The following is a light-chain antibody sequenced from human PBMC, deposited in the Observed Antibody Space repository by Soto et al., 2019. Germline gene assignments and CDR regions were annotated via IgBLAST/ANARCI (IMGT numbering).Light chain of an antibody. J-gene: IGLJ1*01. V-gene: IGLV1-40*01. CDR1: SSNIGAGYD. Sequence: QAVVTQPPSVSGAPGQRVTISCTGSSSNIGAGYDVHWYQQLPGTAPKLLIYADINRPSGVPDRFSGSKSGTSASLAITGLQAEDEADYYCQSFDSSLGAYVFGAGTKLTVL. CDR2: ADI. CDR3: QSFDSSLGAYV.